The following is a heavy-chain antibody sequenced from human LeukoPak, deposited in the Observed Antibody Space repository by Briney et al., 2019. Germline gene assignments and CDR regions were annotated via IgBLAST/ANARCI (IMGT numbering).Heavy chain of an antibody. CDR1: GGSISSYY. Sequence: PSETLSLTCAVSGGSISSYYWSWIRQPPGKGLEWVGYVHYSGRTNYNPSLESRVTISVDTSKNQFSLKLTSVTAAETAVYYGASLNSGSYYPQSSALYYFDYWGQGTLVTVSS. CDR3: ASLNSGSYYPQSSALYYFDY. D-gene: IGHD1-26*01. CDR2: VHYSGRT. J-gene: IGHJ4*02. V-gene: IGHV4-59*12.